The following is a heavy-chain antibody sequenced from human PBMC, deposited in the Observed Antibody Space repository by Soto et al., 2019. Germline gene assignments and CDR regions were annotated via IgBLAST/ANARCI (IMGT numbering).Heavy chain of an antibody. D-gene: IGHD3-10*01. CDR3: AKEGPITMELDF. CDR1: GFTFSNYG. CDR2: MSYDGSNK. J-gene: IGHJ4*02. Sequence: QVQLVESGGGVVQPGRSLRLSCAGSGFTFSNYGMHWVRQAPGKGLEWVATMSYDGSNKYYADSVKGRFTISRDNSKNTLYERMNSLRAEDTAVYYCAKEGPITMELDFWGQGTLVTVSS. V-gene: IGHV3-30*18.